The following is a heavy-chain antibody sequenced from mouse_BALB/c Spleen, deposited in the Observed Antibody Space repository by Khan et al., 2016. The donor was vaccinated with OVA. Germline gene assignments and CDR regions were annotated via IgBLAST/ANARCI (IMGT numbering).Heavy chain of an antibody. J-gene: IGHJ2*01. CDR1: GYSITSDYA. CDR3: ARVYGGDFDY. Sequence: EVQLQESGPGLVKPSQSLSLTCTVTGYSITSDYAWNWIRQFPGNKLEWMGFISYSGNTNYNPSLKSRTSITRDTSKNQFFLQLNSVTTADTARYYCARVYGGDFDYWGQGTTLTVSS. V-gene: IGHV3-2*02. CDR2: ISYSGNT. D-gene: IGHD1-1*01.